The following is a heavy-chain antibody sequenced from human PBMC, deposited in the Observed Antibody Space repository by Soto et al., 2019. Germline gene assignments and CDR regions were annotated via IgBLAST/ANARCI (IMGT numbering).Heavy chain of an antibody. CDR1: GDSVSNGY. V-gene: IGHV4-59*02. J-gene: IGHJ6*02. CDR3: EIVSWSYYYGMDV. D-gene: IGHD3-3*01. CDR2: MYFGGST. Sequence: PSEPLSLTCTVSGDSVSNGYWRWIRQPPGKGTEWIGFMYFGGSTNYKLSLKNRVTTSVAKSKTQFSQTLSSVTTADRTVYYREIVSWSYYYGMDVWGQGTMFTVCS.